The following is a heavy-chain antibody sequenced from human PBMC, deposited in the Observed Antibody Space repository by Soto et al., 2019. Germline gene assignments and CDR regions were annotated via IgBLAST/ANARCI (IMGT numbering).Heavy chain of an antibody. J-gene: IGHJ3*02. V-gene: IGHV2-5*01. Sequence: SGPTLVNPTQTLTLTCSFSGFSLSTSGVGVGWIRQPPGKALEWLAHIYWSGDEHYRPTLKSRLSITKDTSKNQVVLTMTYMDPVDTATYYCARGLAARPVLAFDIWGQGTMVTVSS. CDR2: IYWSGDE. CDR1: GFSLSTSGVG. CDR3: ARGLAARPVLAFDI. D-gene: IGHD6-6*01.